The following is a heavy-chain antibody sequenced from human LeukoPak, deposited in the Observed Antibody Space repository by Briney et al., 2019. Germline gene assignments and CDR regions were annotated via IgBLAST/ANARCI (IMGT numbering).Heavy chain of an antibody. CDR3: ARVPTTYYYDSSGYYNHY. CDR1: GGTFSSYA. D-gene: IGHD3-22*01. CDR2: IIPIFGTA. V-gene: IGHV1-69*05. Sequence: ASVKVSCKASGGTFSSYAISWVRQAPGQGLEWMGGIIPIFGTANYAQKFQGGVTITTDESTSTAYMELSSLRSEDTAVYYCARVPTTYYYDSSGYYNHYWGQGTLVTVSS. J-gene: IGHJ4*02.